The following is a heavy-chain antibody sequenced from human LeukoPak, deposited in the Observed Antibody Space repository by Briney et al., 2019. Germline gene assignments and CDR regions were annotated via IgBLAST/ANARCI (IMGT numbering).Heavy chain of an antibody. CDR1: GYTFSGNY. CDR2: VIPIFGRT. J-gene: IGHJ3*02. CDR3: ARDPSPLQLDCSRSSCYAVGGAFDI. Sequence: WASVTVSCTASGYTFSGNYRRWGRQAPGEGREGRGGVIPIFGRTNYAQTFQGRVTITADESTSTAYMELSSLRAEDTAVYYCARDPSPLQLDCSRSSCYAVGGAFDIWGQGTMVTVSS. V-gene: IGHV1-69*13. D-gene: IGHD2-2*01.